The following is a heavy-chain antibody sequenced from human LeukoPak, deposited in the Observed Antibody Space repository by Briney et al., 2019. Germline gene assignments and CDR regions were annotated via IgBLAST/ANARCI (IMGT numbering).Heavy chain of an antibody. J-gene: IGHJ3*02. V-gene: IGHV3-48*01. CDR2: ISSSSSTI. D-gene: IGHD4-23*01. CDR3: ARDDGGNFNDAFDM. CDR1: GFTFSSYS. Sequence: GGALRLSCAASGFTFSSYSMNWVGQAPGKGLEWVSYISSSSSTIYYAGSVKGRFTISRDNAKNSLYLQMNGLRAADTAAYYCARDDGGNFNDAFDMWGQGTMVTVSS.